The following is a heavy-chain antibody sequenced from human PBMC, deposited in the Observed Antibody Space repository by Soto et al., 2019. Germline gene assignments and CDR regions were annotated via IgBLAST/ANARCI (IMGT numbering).Heavy chain of an antibody. V-gene: IGHV1-18*04. CDR1: GYGKTGDV. D-gene: IGHD6-13*01. CDR2: ISAYNGNT. J-gene: IGHJ1*01. CDR3: ARVTLRRAAAFSAAMSN. Sequence: APLKLDCKTAGYGKTGDVGSRRRLTPRQGLEWMGWISAYNGNTNYAQKLQGRVTMTTDTSTSTAYMELRSLRSDDTAVYYCARVTLRRAAAFSAAMSNWGQ.